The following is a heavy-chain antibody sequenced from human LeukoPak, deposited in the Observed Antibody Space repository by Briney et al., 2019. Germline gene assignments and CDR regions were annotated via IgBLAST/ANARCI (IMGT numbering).Heavy chain of an antibody. V-gene: IGHV1-24*01. Sequence: ASVKVSCKVSGYTLTELSMHWVRQAPGKGLEWMGGFDPEDGETIYAQKFQGRVTMTEDTSTDTAYMELSSLRSDDTAVYYCATNLGISRLVQGWNFDYWGQGTLVTVSS. D-gene: IGHD6-19*01. CDR3: ATNLGISRLVQGWNFDY. CDR2: FDPEDGET. J-gene: IGHJ4*02. CDR1: GYTLTELS.